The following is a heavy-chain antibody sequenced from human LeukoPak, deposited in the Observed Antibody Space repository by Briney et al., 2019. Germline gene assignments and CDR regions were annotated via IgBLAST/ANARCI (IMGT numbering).Heavy chain of an antibody. V-gene: IGHV1-69*05. CDR1: GGTFSSYA. Sequence: SVKVFCKASGGTFSSYAIRWVRHAPGQGLEWMGRIIPIFCTANYAQKFQGRVKSTTDESTSTAYMELSSLRSEDTAVYYCAGGEQWLSYFDYWGQGTRVTVSS. CDR2: IIPIFCTA. CDR3: AGGEQWLSYFDY. D-gene: IGHD6-19*01. J-gene: IGHJ4*02.